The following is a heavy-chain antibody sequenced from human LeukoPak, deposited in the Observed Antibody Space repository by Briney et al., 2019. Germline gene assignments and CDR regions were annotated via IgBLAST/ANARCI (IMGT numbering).Heavy chain of an antibody. V-gene: IGHV1-69*13. Sequence: GASVKVSCKASGGTFGSYAISWVRQAPGQGLEWMGGIIPIFGTANYAQKFQGRVTITADESTSTAYMELSSLRSEDTAVYYCARELIVVVPAAIDYYYYYMDVWGKGTTVTVSS. J-gene: IGHJ6*03. CDR1: GGTFGSYA. D-gene: IGHD2-2*02. CDR2: IIPIFGTA. CDR3: ARELIVVVPAAIDYYYYYMDV.